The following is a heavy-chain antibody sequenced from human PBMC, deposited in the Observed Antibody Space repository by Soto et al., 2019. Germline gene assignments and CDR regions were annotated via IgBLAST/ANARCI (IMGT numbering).Heavy chain of an antibody. J-gene: IGHJ4*02. V-gene: IGHV3-74*01. D-gene: IGHD6-19*01. CDR2: ISGDGSST. CDR3: ARGSGWGDS. Sequence: EVQLVESGGGLVQPGGSLRLSCAASGFTFSSYWMHWVRQAPGKGLVWVSRISGDGSSTTYADSVKGRFTISRDNAKKPLYLQMDRLRVEDTAVYYCARGSGWGDSWGQGTLVTVSS. CDR1: GFTFSSYW.